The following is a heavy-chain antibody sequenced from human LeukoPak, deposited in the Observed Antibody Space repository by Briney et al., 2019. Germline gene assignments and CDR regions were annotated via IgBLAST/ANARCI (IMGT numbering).Heavy chain of an antibody. CDR1: GFTFSTSA. D-gene: IGHD1-14*01. V-gene: IGHV3-23*01. Sequence: PRGSLRLSCAASGFTFSTSAMSWVRQAPGKGPEWVSGISGSGDSTYYVDSVKGRFTISRDNSKSTLYLHMNSLRAEDTAIYYCAKQRSEVPVAASNYWGQGTLVTVSS. CDR2: ISGSGDST. CDR3: AKQRSEVPVAASNY. J-gene: IGHJ4*02.